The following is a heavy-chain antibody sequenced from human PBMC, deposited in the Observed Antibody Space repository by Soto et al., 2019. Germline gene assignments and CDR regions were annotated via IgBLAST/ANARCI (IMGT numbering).Heavy chain of an antibody. J-gene: IGHJ6*02. CDR1: GFTFSSYA. CDR2: ISYDGSNK. D-gene: IGHD3-3*01. V-gene: IGHV3-30-3*01. Sequence: VGSLRLSCAASGFTFSSYAMHWVRQAPGKGLEWVAVISYDGSNKYYADSVKGRFTISRDNSKNTLYLQMNSLRAEDTAVYYCARDQVITIFGVVIIRYYGMDVCGQGTTVTVSS. CDR3: ARDQVITIFGVVIIRYYGMDV.